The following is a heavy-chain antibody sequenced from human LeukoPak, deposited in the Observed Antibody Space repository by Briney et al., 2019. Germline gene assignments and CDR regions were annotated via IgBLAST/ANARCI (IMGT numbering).Heavy chain of an antibody. CDR1: GFTFSSYA. CDR3: ARGAQLLWFGELLFDAFDI. V-gene: IGHV3-30-3*01. Sequence: PGRSLRLSCAASGFTFSSYAMRWVRQAPGKGLEWVAVISYDGSNKYYADSVKGRFTISRDNSKNTLYLQMNSLRAEDTAVYYCARGAQLLWFGELLFDAFDIWGQGTMVTVSS. D-gene: IGHD3-10*01. J-gene: IGHJ3*02. CDR2: ISYDGSNK.